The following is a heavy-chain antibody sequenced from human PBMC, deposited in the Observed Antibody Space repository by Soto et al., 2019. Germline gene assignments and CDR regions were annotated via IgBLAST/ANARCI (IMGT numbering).Heavy chain of an antibody. CDR1: GFAFNDSA. CDR2: VRSKSNNYAT. V-gene: IGHV3-73*01. J-gene: IGHJ4*02. CDR3: TNKFV. D-gene: IGHD3-10*01. Sequence: DVQVVQSGGGLVQPGGSLKLSCAASGFAFNDSAMHWVRQASGKGLEWVARVRSKSNNYATAYPASVKGRFIVSRDDSMGTTSLQMYSLKPEDTAIYYCTNKFVWGQGVLVTVS.